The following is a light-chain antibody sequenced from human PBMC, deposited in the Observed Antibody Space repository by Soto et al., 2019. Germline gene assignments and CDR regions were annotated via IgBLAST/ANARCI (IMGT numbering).Light chain of an antibody. CDR1: QSVSSSY. CDR3: QQYGSSPWT. CDR2: GAL. V-gene: IGKV3D-20*01. J-gene: IGKJ1*01. Sequence: EIVLTQSPATLSLSPGDRATLSCGASQSVSSSYLAWFQQKPGLALRLLIYGALSRATGIPDRFSGSGSGTDFTLTISRLEPEDFAMYYCQQYGSSPWTFGQGTKVEIK.